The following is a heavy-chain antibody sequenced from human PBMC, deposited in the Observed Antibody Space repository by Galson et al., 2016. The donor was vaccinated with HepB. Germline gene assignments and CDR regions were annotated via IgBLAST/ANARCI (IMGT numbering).Heavy chain of an antibody. V-gene: IGHV4-59*01. Sequence: EPLSLTCTVSGGSISSYYWSWIRQPPGKGLEWIGYIYYSGATNYNPSLKSRVSISVDTSKNQFSLKLSPVTAADTAVYYCARSHSTWHAFDIWGRGTMVTVSS. CDR2: IYYSGAT. J-gene: IGHJ3*02. CDR1: GGSISSYY. CDR3: ARSHSTWHAFDI.